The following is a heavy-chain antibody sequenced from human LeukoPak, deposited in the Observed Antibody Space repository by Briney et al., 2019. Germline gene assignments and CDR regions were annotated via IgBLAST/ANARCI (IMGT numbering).Heavy chain of an antibody. CDR2: INHSGST. V-gene: IGHV4-34*01. Sequence: KSSETLSLTCAVYGGSFSGYYWSWIRQPPGKGLEWTGEINHSGSTNYNPSLKSRVTMSVDTSKNQFSLKLSSVTAADPAVYYCARGSSNSAPYWGQGTLVTVSS. J-gene: IGHJ4*02. D-gene: IGHD1-1*01. CDR1: GGSFSGYY. CDR3: ARGSSNSAPY.